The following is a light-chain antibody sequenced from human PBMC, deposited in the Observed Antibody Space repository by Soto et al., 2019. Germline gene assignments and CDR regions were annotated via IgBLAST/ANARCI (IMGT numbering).Light chain of an antibody. CDR1: QSISDW. J-gene: IGKJ1*01. V-gene: IGKV1-5*03. Sequence: DIQMTQSPSTLSASVGDRVTITCRASQSISDWLAWYQHKPGTAPKLLIYKASNLESGVPSRFSGSGSGTEFTRTISSLQTDDFETYYCQKYQHFCSFGQWNKVEIK. CDR2: KAS. CDR3: QKYQHFCS.